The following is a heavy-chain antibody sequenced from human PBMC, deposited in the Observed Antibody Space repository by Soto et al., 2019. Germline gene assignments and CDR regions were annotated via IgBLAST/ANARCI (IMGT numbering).Heavy chain of an antibody. V-gene: IGHV3-7*03. D-gene: IGHD7-27*01. CDR3: ARELTGDPPDAFDI. J-gene: IGHJ3*02. CDR1: GFTFSSYW. Sequence: GGSLRLSCAASGFTFSSYWMSWVRQAPGKGLEWVANIKRDGSEKYYVDSVKGRFTISRDNAKNSLYLQMNSLRAEDTAVYYCARELTGDPPDAFDIWGQGTMVTVSS. CDR2: IKRDGSEK.